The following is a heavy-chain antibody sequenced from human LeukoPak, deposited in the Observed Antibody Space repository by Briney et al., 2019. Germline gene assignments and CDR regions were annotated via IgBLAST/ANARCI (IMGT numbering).Heavy chain of an antibody. CDR3: VRDNRSYNFDY. D-gene: IGHD1-26*01. CDR2: IKSDGSST. CDR1: GFTFSMYW. J-gene: IGHJ4*02. Sequence: PGGSLRLSCAASGFTFSMYWMHWVRQAPGKGVVWVSCIKSDGSSTSSADSAKGRFTISRDNAKNTVYLQMNSLRAEDTAVYYCVRDNRSYNFDYWGQGTLVTVSS. V-gene: IGHV3-74*01.